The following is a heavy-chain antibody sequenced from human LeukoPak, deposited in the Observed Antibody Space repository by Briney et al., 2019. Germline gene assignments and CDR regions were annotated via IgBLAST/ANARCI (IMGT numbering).Heavy chain of an antibody. V-gene: IGHV3-48*03. CDR2: ISSSGNTI. CDR3: AGEGGGSNYA. Sequence: GGSLRLSYAASGFTFSSYEMNWVRQAPGKGLEWVSYISSSGNTIYYADSVKGRFTISRDNAKNSLYLQMNSLRVEDTAVYYCAGEGGGSNYAGGQGTLVTVSS. J-gene: IGHJ4*02. CDR1: GFTFSSYE. D-gene: IGHD1-26*01.